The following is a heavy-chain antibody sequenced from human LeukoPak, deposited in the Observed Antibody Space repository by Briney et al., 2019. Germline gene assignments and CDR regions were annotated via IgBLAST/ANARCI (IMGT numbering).Heavy chain of an antibody. CDR1: GGSFSGYY. J-gene: IGHJ6*03. V-gene: IGHV4-34*01. CDR2: INHSGST. D-gene: IGHD2-2*01. CDR3: ARLSPPQQQSSPHYNNYMDV. Sequence: SETLSLTCAVYGGSFSGYYWSWIRQPPGKGLEWIGEINHSGSTNYNPSLKSRVTISVDTSKKQFSLKLSSVTAADTAVYYCARLSPPQQQSSPHYNNYMDVWGKGTTVTVSS.